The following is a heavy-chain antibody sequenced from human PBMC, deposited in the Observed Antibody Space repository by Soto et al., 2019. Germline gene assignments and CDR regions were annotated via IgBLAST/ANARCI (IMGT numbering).Heavy chain of an antibody. CDR1: GYTFTSYA. CDR3: ARVLRGGHSSGWYYFDY. V-gene: IGHV1-3*01. J-gene: IGHJ4*02. CDR2: INAGNGNT. D-gene: IGHD6-19*01. Sequence: QVQLVQSGAEVKKPGASVKVSCKASGYTFTSYAMHWVRQAPGQRLEWMGWINAGNGNTKYSQKFQGRVTITRDTSASTAYMELSSLRSEDTAVYYCARVLRGGHSSGWYYFDYWGQGTLVTVSS.